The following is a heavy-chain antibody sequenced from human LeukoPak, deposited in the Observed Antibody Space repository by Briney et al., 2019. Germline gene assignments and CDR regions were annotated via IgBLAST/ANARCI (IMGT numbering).Heavy chain of an antibody. CDR2: INTGNGNT. CDR1: GYTFISYT. J-gene: IGHJ4*02. V-gene: IGHV1-3*04. CDR3: AREKDGSGTYSLGY. Sequence: ASVKVSCQASGYTFISYTMHWVRQAPGQRLEWMAWINTGNGNTKYSQKFQGRVTVTRDTSASTVYMELSSLRSEDTAVYYCAREKDGSGTYSLGYWGQGTLVTVSS. D-gene: IGHD3-10*01.